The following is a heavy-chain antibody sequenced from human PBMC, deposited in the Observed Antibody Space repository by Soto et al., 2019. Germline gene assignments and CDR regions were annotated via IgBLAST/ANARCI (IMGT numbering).Heavy chain of an antibody. Sequence: GGYLRLACAASGFTFNAEAMTSVRQGPGKWLDYLSAISGSGGSTYYPYSVKSRFTISRHNCKNTLYLQIKSLRAWATAVYYCEKDREDIGMVDAFDIWGQGTMVTVS. CDR2: ISGSGGST. J-gene: IGHJ3*02. D-gene: IGHD2-15*01. V-gene: IGHV3-23*01. CDR1: GFTFNAEA. CDR3: EKDREDIGMVDAFDI.